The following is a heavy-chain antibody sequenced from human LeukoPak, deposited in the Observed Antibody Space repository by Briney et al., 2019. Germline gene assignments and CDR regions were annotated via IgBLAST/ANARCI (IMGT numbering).Heavy chain of an antibody. Sequence: PGGSLRLSCAASGFTFSSYEMNWVRQAPGKGLEWVSGITGRGERTYYADSVKGRFTISRDNSKNTLYLQMNSLRAEDAAIYYCARDRRLASFDYGGQGTLVTVSS. V-gene: IGHV3-23*01. CDR2: ITGRGERT. CDR3: ARDRRLASFDY. D-gene: IGHD6-25*01. CDR1: GFTFSSYE. J-gene: IGHJ4*02.